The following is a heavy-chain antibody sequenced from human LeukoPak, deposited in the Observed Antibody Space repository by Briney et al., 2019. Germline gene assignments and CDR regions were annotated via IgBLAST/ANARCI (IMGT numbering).Heavy chain of an antibody. J-gene: IGHJ4*02. CDR3: ARGNGSGSFLIDY. D-gene: IGHD3-10*01. V-gene: IGHV3-30-3*01. Sequence: SGRSLRLSCAGSGFTFTSYAVHWVRQAPGKRLEWVAFISSDGSTEHYADSVKGRFTLSRDNSKNTVSLQMNSLGAEDTAVYYCARGNGSGSFLIDYWGQGALVTVSS. CDR2: ISSDGSTE. CDR1: GFTFTSYA.